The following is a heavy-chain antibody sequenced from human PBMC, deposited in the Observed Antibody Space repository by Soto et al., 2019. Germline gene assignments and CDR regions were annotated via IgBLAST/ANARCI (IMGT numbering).Heavy chain of an antibody. D-gene: IGHD5-12*01. Sequence: ASVKVSCKASGYTFSDYFMHWVRQAPGQGLEWVGLINPSGGATSYPQKFQGSVSLTVDTSTSTFYMELRSLRSDDTAVYYCARARQKWRRNDAFDICGQGTLVTVSS. V-gene: IGHV1-46*01. J-gene: IGHJ3*02. CDR1: GYTFSDYF. CDR3: ARARQKWRRNDAFDI. CDR2: INPSGGAT.